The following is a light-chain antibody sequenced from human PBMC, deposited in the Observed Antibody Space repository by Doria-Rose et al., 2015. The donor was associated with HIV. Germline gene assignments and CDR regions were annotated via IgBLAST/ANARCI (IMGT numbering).Light chain of an antibody. J-gene: IGKJ3*01. CDR2: WAS. Sequence: DIQVTQSPDSLAVSLGERATFNCKSSQSVLYTSKNYLAWYQQKPGQPPKLMIYWASTRQSVVPARFSGSGSGTDFTLTISSLEAEDVAVYYCQQYYDTPSFGPGTTVDIK. CDR1: QSVLYTSKNY. V-gene: IGKV4-1*01. CDR3: QQYYDTPS.